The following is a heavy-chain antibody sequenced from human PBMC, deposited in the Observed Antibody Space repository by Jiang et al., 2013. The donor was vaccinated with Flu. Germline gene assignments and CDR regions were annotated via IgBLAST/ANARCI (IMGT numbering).Heavy chain of an antibody. V-gene: IGHV4-38-2*01. J-gene: IGHJ3*02. CDR1: GYSISSGYY. D-gene: IGHD1-26*01. Sequence: KPSETLSLTCAVSGYSISSGYYWGWIRQPPGKGLEWIGSIYHSGSTYYNPSLKSRVTISVDTSKNQFSLKLSSVTAADTAVYYCAWELPDAFDIWGQGTMVTVSS. CDR3: AWELPDAFDI. CDR2: IYHSGST.